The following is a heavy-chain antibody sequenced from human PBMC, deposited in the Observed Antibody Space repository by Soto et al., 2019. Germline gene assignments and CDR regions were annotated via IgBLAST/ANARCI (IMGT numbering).Heavy chain of an antibody. D-gene: IGHD2-8*01. V-gene: IGHV1-18*01. CDR1: GYTFTSYG. CDR2: ISAYNGNT. CDR3: ARGFYLTRLEVYAISVFGFDP. Sequence: ASVKVSCKASGYTFTSYGISWVRQAPGQGLEWMGWISAYNGNTNYAQKIQGRVAMNTDTSTSTAYMELRSLRSDDTAVYYCARGFYLTRLEVYAISVFGFDPWGQGTLVTVSS. J-gene: IGHJ5*02.